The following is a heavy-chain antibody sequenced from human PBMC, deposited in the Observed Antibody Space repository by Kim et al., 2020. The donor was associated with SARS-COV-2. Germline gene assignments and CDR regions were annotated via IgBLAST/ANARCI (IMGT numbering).Heavy chain of an antibody. CDR2: ISSSSYI. Sequence: GSLRLSCAASGFTFSSYSMNWVRQAPGKGLEWVSSISSSSYIYYADSVKGRFTISRDNAKNSLYLQMNSLRAEDTAVYYCARDWGVIAAAGIGELDYWGQGTLVTVSS. J-gene: IGHJ4*02. CDR3: ARDWGVIAAAGIGELDY. CDR1: GFTFSSYS. V-gene: IGHV3-21*01. D-gene: IGHD6-13*01.